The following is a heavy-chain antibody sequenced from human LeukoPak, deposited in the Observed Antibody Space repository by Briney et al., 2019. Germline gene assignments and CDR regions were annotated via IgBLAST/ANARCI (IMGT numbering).Heavy chain of an antibody. CDR1: GYTFTSYD. CDR2: MNPNSGNT. J-gene: IGHJ5*02. CDR3: AREGWSSGRNWFDP. Sequence: ASVKVSCTASGYTFTSYDINWVRQATGQGLEWMGWMNPNSGNTGYAQKFQGRVTMTRNTSISTAYMELSSLRSEDTAVYYCAREGWSSGRNWFDPWGQGTLVTVSS. V-gene: IGHV1-8*01. D-gene: IGHD6-19*01.